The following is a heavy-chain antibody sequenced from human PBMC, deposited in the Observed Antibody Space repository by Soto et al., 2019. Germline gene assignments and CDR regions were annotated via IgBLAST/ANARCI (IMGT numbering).Heavy chain of an antibody. CDR3: AKRNKYSSSVSYGMDV. CDR2: ISGSGGST. V-gene: IGHV3-23*01. D-gene: IGHD6-6*01. J-gene: IGHJ6*02. CDR1: GFTFSSYA. Sequence: GGSLRLSCAASGFTFSSYAMSWVRQAPGKGLEWVSAISGSGGSTYYADSVKGRFTISRDNSKNTLYLKMNSLRAEDTAVYYCAKRNKYSSSVSYGMDVWGQGTTVTVSS.